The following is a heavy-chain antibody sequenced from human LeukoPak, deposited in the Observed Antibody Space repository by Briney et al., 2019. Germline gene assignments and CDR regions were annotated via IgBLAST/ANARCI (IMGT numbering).Heavy chain of an antibody. D-gene: IGHD2-15*01. CDR1: GYTFTSYD. Sequence: VASVKVSCKASGYTFTSYDINWVRQAPGQGPEWMGWISAYNGNTNYAQKLQGRVTMTTDTSTSTTYMELRSLRSDDTAVYYCARALSISGGTCYDYWGQGSLVTVSS. CDR2: ISAYNGNT. J-gene: IGHJ4*02. CDR3: ARALSISGGTCYDY. V-gene: IGHV1-18*01.